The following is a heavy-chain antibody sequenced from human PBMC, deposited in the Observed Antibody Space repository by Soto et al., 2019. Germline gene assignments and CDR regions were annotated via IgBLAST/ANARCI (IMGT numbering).Heavy chain of an antibody. D-gene: IGHD2-2*01. Sequence: GGSLRLSCAASGFTFSACGMHWVRQAPGKGLEWVALVWYDGSNKYYADSVKGRFTISRDNSKNTLYLQMNSLRAEDTAVYYCANVQVPIDYWGQGTLVTVSS. CDR1: GFTFSACG. J-gene: IGHJ4*02. CDR2: VWYDGSNK. V-gene: IGHV3-33*06. CDR3: ANVQVPIDY.